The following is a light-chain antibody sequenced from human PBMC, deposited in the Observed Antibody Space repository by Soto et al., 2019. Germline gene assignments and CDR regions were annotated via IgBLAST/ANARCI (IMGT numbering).Light chain of an antibody. Sequence: ETVLTQSPGTLSLSPGERATLFCRASQSVSSSYLAWYQQKPGQAPRLLIYGASSRATGIPDRFSGSWSGTYFTLPISRMEPEHFAVYYCQQHGSSPPSWTFGQGTKVEIK. CDR2: GAS. J-gene: IGKJ1*01. CDR3: QQHGSSPPSWT. CDR1: QSVSSSY. V-gene: IGKV3-20*01.